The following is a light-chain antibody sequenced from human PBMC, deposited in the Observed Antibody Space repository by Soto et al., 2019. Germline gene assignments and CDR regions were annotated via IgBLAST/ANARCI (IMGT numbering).Light chain of an antibody. V-gene: IGLV4-69*01. J-gene: IGLJ2*01. Sequence: QAVVTQSPSASASLGASVKLTCTLSSGHSTYAIAWHQQQPAKGPRYLMKLNSDGRHSKGDGIPDRFSGTSSGAERYLTISSLQSEDEAYYYCQTWGTGGDVVLGGGTKLTV. CDR1: SGHSTYA. CDR3: QTWGTGGDVV. CDR2: LNSDGRH.